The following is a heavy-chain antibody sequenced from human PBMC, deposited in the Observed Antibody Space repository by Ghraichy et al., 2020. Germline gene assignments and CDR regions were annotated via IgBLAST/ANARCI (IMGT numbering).Heavy chain of an antibody. J-gene: IGHJ5*02. Sequence: GGSLRLSCAASGFTFSGYAMSWVRQAPGKGLEWVSALSGNGGSAYYADSVKGRFTISRDNSKNTLYLQMNSLRAEDTAVYYCAKGYSSNWYGSWFDPWGQGTLVTVSS. CDR2: LSGNGGSA. CDR3: AKGYSSNWYGSWFDP. V-gene: IGHV3-23*01. CDR1: GFTFSGYA. D-gene: IGHD6-13*01.